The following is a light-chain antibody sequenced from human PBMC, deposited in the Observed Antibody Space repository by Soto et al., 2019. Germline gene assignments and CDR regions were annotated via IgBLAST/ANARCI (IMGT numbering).Light chain of an antibody. J-gene: IGKJ5*01. V-gene: IGKV3-20*01. CDR2: GAS. Sequence: EIVLTQSPATLSVSPGERATLSCRASQRVVSYLAWYQQKPGQAPRLLIYGASNRATGIPDRFSGSGSGTDFTLTINRLEPEDFAVYYCQQYGSSITFGQGTRLEIK. CDR1: QRVVSY. CDR3: QQYGSSIT.